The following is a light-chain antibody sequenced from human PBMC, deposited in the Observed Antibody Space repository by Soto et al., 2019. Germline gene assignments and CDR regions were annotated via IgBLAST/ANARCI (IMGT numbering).Light chain of an antibody. CDR1: SSDVGSYNF. CDR3: CSYAGPSTI. V-gene: IGLV2-23*01. CDR2: EGT. J-gene: IGLJ2*01. Sequence: QSVLTQPASVSGSPGQSITISCTGTSSDVGSYNFVSWFQQHPGKVPKLIIYEGTERPSGVSNRFSASKSGNKASLTISGLQPEDEADYYCCSYAGPSTIFGGGTKLTV.